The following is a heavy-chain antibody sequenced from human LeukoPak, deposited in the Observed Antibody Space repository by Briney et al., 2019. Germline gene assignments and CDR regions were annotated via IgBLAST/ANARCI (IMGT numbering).Heavy chain of an antibody. CDR3: ARSRDIVVVPAATFDY. CDR1: GGTFSSYA. CDR2: IIPICGTA. J-gene: IGHJ4*02. V-gene: IGHV1-69*13. D-gene: IGHD2-2*01. Sequence: ASVKVSCKASGGTFSSYAISWVRQAPGQGLEWMGGIIPICGTANYAQKFQGRVTITADESTSTAYMELSSLRSEDTAVYYCARSRDIVVVPAATFDYWGQGTLVTVSS.